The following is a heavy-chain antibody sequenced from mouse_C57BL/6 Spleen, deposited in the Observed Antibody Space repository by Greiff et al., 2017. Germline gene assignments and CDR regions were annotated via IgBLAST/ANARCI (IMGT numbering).Heavy chain of an antibody. CDR2: ISDGGSYT. CDR1: GFTFSSYA. J-gene: IGHJ4*01. CDR3: ARDRGYGYDGAMDY. Sequence: EVKLMESGGGLVKPGGSLKLSCAASGFTFSSYAMSWVRQTPEKRLEWVATISDGGSYTYYPDNVKGRFTISRDNAKNNLYLQMSHLKSEDTAVYYCARDRGYGYDGAMDYWGQGTSVTVSS. D-gene: IGHD2-2*01. V-gene: IGHV5-4*01.